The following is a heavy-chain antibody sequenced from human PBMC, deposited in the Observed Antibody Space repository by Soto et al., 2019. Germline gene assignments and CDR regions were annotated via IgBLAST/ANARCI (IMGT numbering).Heavy chain of an antibody. D-gene: IGHD3-3*01. J-gene: IGHJ4*02. CDR3: AKGRDYDFWRGPLGFDY. CDR1: GFTFSSYA. CDR2: ISGSGGST. Sequence: EVQLLESGGGLVQPGGSLRLSCAASGFTFSSYAMSWVRQAPGKVLEWVSAISGSGGSTYYADSVKGRFTISRDNSKNTLYLQMNSLRAEDTAVYYCAKGRDYDFWRGPLGFDYWGQGNLVTVS. V-gene: IGHV3-23*01.